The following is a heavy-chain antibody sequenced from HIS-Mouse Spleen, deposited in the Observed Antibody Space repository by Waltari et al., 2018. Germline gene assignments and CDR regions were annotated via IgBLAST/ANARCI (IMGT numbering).Heavy chain of an antibody. CDR2: ISYDGSNK. Sequence: QVQLVESGGGVVQPGRSLRLSCAASGFTFSSYAMHWVRQAPGKGLGWGAFISYDGSNKYYADSVKGRFTISRDNSKNPLYLQMNSLRAEDTAVYYCARDSYSSSWYFDYWGQGTLVTVSS. J-gene: IGHJ4*02. D-gene: IGHD6-13*01. V-gene: IGHV3-30*04. CDR1: GFTFSSYA. CDR3: ARDSYSSSWYFDY.